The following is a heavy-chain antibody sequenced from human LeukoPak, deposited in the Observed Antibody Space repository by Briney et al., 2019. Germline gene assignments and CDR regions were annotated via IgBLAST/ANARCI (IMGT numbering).Heavy chain of an antibody. D-gene: IGHD3-22*01. V-gene: IGHV3-74*01. J-gene: IGHJ4*02. Sequence: GGPLRLSCAASGFTFSSYWIHWVRQAPGKGLVWVSRINTDGSSTIYADSVKGRFTISRDNAKNTLYLQMNSLRAEDTAVYYCARDHGYYSESFDYWGQGTLVTVSS. CDR2: INTDGSST. CDR3: ARDHGYYSESFDY. CDR1: GFTFSSYW.